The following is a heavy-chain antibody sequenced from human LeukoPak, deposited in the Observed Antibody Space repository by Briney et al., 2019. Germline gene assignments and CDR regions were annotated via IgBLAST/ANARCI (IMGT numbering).Heavy chain of an antibody. CDR3: AKDVLRFLEWLPYYFDY. CDR1: GFTFSSYV. V-gene: IGHV3-23*01. J-gene: IGHJ4*02. CDR2: ISGSGGST. D-gene: IGHD3-3*01. Sequence: PGGSLRLSCAASGFTFSSYVMSWVRQAPGKGLEWVSGISGSGGSTYYADSVKGRCTISRDNSKNTLYLQMNSLRAEDTAVYYCAKDVLRFLEWLPYYFDYWGQGTLVTVSS.